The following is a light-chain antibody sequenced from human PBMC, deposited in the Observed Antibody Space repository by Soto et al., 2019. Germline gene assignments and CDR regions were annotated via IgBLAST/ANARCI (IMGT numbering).Light chain of an antibody. CDR1: SSNIGAGYD. CDR2: GNT. CDR3: QSHDISLNSWV. V-gene: IGLV1-40*01. Sequence: QSVLTQPPSMSGAPGQRVTISCTGSSSNIGAGYDVHWYQLLPGTAPKLLIYGNTNRPSGVPDRFSASKSGTSASLAITGLRAEDEADYYCQSHDISLNSWVFGGGTKLTVL. J-gene: IGLJ3*02.